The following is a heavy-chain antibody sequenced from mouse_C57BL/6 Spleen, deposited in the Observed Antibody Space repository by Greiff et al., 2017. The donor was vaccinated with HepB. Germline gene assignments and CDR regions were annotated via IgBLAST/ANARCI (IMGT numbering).Heavy chain of an antibody. J-gene: IGHJ3*01. D-gene: IGHD1-1*01. CDR3: ARGYYGSSTGAY. CDR1: GFTFSSYA. CDR2: ISDGGSYT. Sequence: EVMLVESGGGLVKPGGSLKLSCAASGFTFSSYAMSWVRQTPEKRLEWVATISDGGSYTYYPDNVKGRFTISRDNAKNNLYLQMSHLKSEDTAMYYCARGYYGSSTGAYWGQGTLVTVSA. V-gene: IGHV5-4*03.